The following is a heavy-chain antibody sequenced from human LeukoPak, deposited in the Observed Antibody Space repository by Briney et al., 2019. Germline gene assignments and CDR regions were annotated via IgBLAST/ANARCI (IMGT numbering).Heavy chain of an antibody. V-gene: IGHV4-30-4*08. D-gene: IGHD3-10*01. CDR3: ASRNSGSYSQLDY. CDR2: IYYSGST. J-gene: IGHJ4*02. Sequence: SETLSLTCTVFGSSINSVYSWGWIRQPPGKGLEWIGYIYYSGSTYYNPSLKSRVTISVDTSKNQLSLKLSSVTAADTAVYYCASRNSGSYSQLDYWGQGTLVTVSS. CDR1: GSSINSVYS.